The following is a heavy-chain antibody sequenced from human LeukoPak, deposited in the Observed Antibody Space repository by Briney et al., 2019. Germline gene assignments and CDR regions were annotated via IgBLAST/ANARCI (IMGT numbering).Heavy chain of an antibody. D-gene: IGHD4-17*01. J-gene: IGHJ5*02. V-gene: IGHV3-30*18. CDR1: GFTFSSYG. CDR2: ISYDGSNK. Sequence: GGSLRLSCAASGFTFSSYGMHWVRQAPGKGLEWVAVISYDGSNKYYADSVKGRFTISRDNSKNTLYPQMNSLRAEDTAVYYCAKDPTRLRRSRGPNWFDPWGQGTLVTVSS. CDR3: AKDPTRLRRSRGPNWFDP.